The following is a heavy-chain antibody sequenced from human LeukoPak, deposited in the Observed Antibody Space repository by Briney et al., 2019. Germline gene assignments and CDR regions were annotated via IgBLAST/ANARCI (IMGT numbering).Heavy chain of an antibody. V-gene: IGHV3-23*01. Sequence: PGGSLRLSCAASGFTFSSYAMSWVRQAPGKGLEWVSAISGSGGSTYYADSVKGRFTISRDNAKNSLYLQMNSLRAEDTAVYYCAKDQGFLEWLFPFDYWGQGTLVTVSS. D-gene: IGHD3-3*01. CDR1: GFTFSSYA. CDR3: AKDQGFLEWLFPFDY. J-gene: IGHJ4*02. CDR2: ISGSGGST.